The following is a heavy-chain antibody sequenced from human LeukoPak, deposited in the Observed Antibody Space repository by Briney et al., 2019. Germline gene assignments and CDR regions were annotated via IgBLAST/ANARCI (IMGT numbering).Heavy chain of an antibody. CDR2: IKEDGSDK. V-gene: IGHV3-7*01. J-gene: IGHJ4*02. CDR3: ARGQNWNHDY. D-gene: IGHD1-14*01. Sequence: GGSLRLSCAASGFTFSRYWMSWVRQAPGKGLEWLANIKEDGSDKYYVDSVKGRFTISGDNAKNSLFLQMNRLRVEDTAVYYCARGQNWNHDYWGQGTLVTVSS. CDR1: GFTFSRYW.